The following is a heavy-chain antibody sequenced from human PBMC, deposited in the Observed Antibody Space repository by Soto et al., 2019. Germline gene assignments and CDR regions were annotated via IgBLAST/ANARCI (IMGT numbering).Heavy chain of an antibody. CDR2: IRSKAYGGTT. D-gene: IGHD4-17*01. CDR1: GFTFGDYA. CDR3: TRAPMTAVIEYFDF. V-gene: IGHV3-49*04. J-gene: IGHJ4*02. Sequence: GGSLRLSCTASGFTFGDYAMSWVRQAPGKGLEWVGFIRSKAYGGTTEYAASVKGRFTISRDDSNSIAYLQMNSLKTEDTAVYYCTRAPMTAVIEYFDFWGQGTLVTVSS.